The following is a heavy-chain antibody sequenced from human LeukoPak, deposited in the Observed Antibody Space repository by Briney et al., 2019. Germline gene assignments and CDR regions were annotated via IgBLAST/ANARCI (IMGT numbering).Heavy chain of an antibody. J-gene: IGHJ4*02. D-gene: IGHD3-16*01. CDR1: GFTFSSYW. Sequence: GGSLRLSCAASGFTFSSYWMHWVRQAQGKGLEWVSRISSDGSSTTYADSVKGRFTISRDNAKNTLYLQMNSLRAEDTAVYYRARDWGGYGPTSHDYWGQGTLVTVSS. CDR2: ISSDGSST. CDR3: ARDWGGYGPTSHDY. V-gene: IGHV3-74*01.